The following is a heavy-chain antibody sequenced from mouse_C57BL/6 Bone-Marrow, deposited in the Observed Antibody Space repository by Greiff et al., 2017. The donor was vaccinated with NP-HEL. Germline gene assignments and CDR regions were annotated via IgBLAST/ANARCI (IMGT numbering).Heavy chain of an antibody. J-gene: IGHJ2*01. CDR1: GYAFTNYL. Sequence: VQLQQSGAELVRPGTSVKVSCKASGYAFTNYLIEWVKQRPGQGLEWIGVINPGSGGTNYTEKFKGKATLTADKSSSTAYMLLSSLTSEDSAVYFCARWEASTMANWGQGTTLTVSS. D-gene: IGHD2-1*01. CDR2: INPGSGGT. CDR3: ARWEASTMAN. V-gene: IGHV1-54*01.